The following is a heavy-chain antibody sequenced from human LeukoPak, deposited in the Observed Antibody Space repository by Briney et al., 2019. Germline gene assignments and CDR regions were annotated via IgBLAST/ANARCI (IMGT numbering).Heavy chain of an antibody. J-gene: IGHJ4*02. V-gene: IGHV3-48*03. Sequence: GGSLRLSCAASGFTFSSYEMNWVRQAPGKGLEWVSYISSSGSTIYYADSVKGRFTISRDNAKNSLYLQMNSLRAEDTAVYYCAKAGAVVVVAAKYFDYWGQGTLVAVSS. CDR3: AKAGAVVVVAAKYFDY. CDR2: ISSSGSTI. D-gene: IGHD2-15*01. CDR1: GFTFSSYE.